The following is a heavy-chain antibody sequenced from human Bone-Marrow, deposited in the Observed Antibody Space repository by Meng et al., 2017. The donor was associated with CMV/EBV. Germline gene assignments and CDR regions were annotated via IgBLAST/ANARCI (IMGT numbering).Heavy chain of an antibody. CDR1: GVTFSGYA. V-gene: IGHV3-30*04. Sequence: GVTFSGYAMHWVRQAPGKGLEWVAVISYDGSNKYYADSVKGRFTISRDNSKNTLYLQMNSLRAEDTAVYYCARSASEYQLLTQFDYWGQGTLVTVSS. J-gene: IGHJ4*02. CDR2: ISYDGSNK. D-gene: IGHD2-2*01. CDR3: ARSASEYQLLTQFDY.